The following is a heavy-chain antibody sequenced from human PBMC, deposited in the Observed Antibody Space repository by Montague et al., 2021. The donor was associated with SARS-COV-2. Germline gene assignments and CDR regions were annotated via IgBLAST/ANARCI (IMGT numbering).Heavy chain of an antibody. CDR2: IYDSDTT. V-gene: IGHV4-61*01. Sequence: SETLSLTCTVSGGSVISDTYFWSWIRQPPGKGLEWIAYIYDSDTTNNXPSFWSRVSMSSDRSKNQFPLKLTSVTPADTAVYYCARAANILSGFYNHPFEYWGQGILVTVSS. CDR1: GGSVISDTYF. D-gene: IGHD3-9*01. J-gene: IGHJ4*02. CDR3: ARAANILSGFYNHPFEY.